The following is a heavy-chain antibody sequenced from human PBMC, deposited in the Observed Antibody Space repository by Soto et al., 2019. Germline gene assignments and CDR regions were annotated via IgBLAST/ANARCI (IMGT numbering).Heavy chain of an antibody. Sequence: QVQLVQSGAEVKKPGASVKVSCKASGYTFTSYDINWVRQATGQGLEWMGWMNPNSGNTGYAQKFQGRVTMTRNTSISTAYMELSSLGSEDTAVYYWARGLEWSRSLDPWGQGTLVTVSS. V-gene: IGHV1-8*01. CDR2: MNPNSGNT. CDR1: GYTFTSYD. D-gene: IGHD3-3*01. CDR3: ARGLEWSRSLDP. J-gene: IGHJ5*02.